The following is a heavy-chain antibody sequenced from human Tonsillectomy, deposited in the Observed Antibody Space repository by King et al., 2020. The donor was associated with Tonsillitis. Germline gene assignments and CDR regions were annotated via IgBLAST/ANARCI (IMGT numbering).Heavy chain of an antibody. CDR1: GFTFSSYP. J-gene: IGHJ2*01. CDR2: ISGSGGST. D-gene: IGHD6-13*01. CDR3: VKGFAAADPKYWYFDL. Sequence: VQLVESGGGLVQPGGSLRLSCAASGFTFSSYPMSWVRQAPGKGLEWVSAISGSGGSTYYADSVKGRFTISRDNSKNTLYLQLNSLRAEDTAVYYCVKGFAAADPKYWYFDLWGRGTLVTVSS. V-gene: IGHV3-23*04.